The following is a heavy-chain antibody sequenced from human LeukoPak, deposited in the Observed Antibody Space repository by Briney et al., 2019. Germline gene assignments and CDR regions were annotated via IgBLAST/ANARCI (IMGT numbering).Heavy chain of an antibody. Sequence: SGTLSLTCAVSGGSISSSNWWSWVRQPPGKGLEWIGEIYHSGSTNYNPSLKSRVTISVDKSKNQFSLKLSSVTAADTAVYYCARGVYDFWSGSLGYWGQGTLVTVSS. J-gene: IGHJ4*02. CDR2: IYHSGST. CDR1: GGSISSSNW. V-gene: IGHV4-4*02. D-gene: IGHD3-3*01. CDR3: ARGVYDFWSGSLGY.